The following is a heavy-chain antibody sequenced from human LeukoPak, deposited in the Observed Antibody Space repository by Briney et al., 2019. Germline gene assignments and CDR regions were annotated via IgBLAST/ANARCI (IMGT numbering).Heavy chain of an antibody. CDR2: ISAYNGNT. J-gene: IGHJ4*02. Sequence: ASVKVSCKASGYTFTSYGISWVRQAPGQGLEWMGWISAYNGNTNYAQKLQGRVNMTTDTSTSTAYMELRSLRSDDTAVYYCARDRERITMVRGVIPSYFGYWGQGTLVTVSS. D-gene: IGHD3-10*01. CDR1: GYTFTSYG. CDR3: ARDRERITMVRGVIPSYFGY. V-gene: IGHV1-18*01.